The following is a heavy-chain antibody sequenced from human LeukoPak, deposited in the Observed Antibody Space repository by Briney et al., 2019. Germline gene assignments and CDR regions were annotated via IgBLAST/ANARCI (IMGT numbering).Heavy chain of an antibody. CDR2: ISSSSSYI. Sequence: GGSLRLSCAASGFTFSSYSMSWVRQAPGKGLEWVSSISSSSSYIYYADSLKGRFTISRDNSKNTLYLQMNSLRVEDTAVYYCAKDAVTWYSGSWYYFDYWGQGTLVTVSS. J-gene: IGHJ4*02. D-gene: IGHD6-13*01. CDR1: GFTFSSYS. CDR3: AKDAVTWYSGSWYYFDY. V-gene: IGHV3-21*04.